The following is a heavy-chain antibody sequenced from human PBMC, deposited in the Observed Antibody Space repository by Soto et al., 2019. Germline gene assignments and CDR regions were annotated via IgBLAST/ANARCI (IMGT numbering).Heavy chain of an antibody. CDR1: GYSFTSYC. J-gene: IGHJ4*02. V-gene: IGHV5-51*01. CDR3: ARLLKKRGYTLEY. Sequence: GESLKISCKGSGYSFTSYCIGWVRQMPGKGLEWIGIIYPGDSDTRYSPSFQGQVTISAEKSISTAYLQWSSLKASDTAMYYCARLLKKRGYTLEYWGQGTPVTVSS. CDR2: IYPGDSDT. D-gene: IGHD5-12*01.